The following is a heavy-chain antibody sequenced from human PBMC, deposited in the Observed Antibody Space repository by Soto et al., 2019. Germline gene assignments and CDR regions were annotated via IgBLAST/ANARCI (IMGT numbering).Heavy chain of an antibody. J-gene: IGHJ4*02. Sequence: EVQLVESGGGLVQPGGSLRLSCAASGFTVSSNYMSWVRQAPGKGLEWVSVIYSGGSTYYADSVKGRFTISRDNSKNTLYLQMNSLRAEDTAVYYCASIPNLLGELLEGLIDYWGQGTLVTVSS. CDR2: IYSGGST. CDR1: GFTVSSNY. D-gene: IGHD3-16*01. V-gene: IGHV3-66*01. CDR3: ASIPNLLGELLEGLIDY.